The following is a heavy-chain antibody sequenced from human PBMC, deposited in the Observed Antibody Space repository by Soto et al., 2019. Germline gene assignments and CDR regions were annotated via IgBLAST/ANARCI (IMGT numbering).Heavy chain of an antibody. CDR3: AKDRMGAGVRGYFDY. D-gene: IGHD3-10*01. J-gene: IGHJ4*02. CDR2: IIYDGSTK. CDR1: GFTFISYG. V-gene: IGHV3-30*18. Sequence: QVQLVESGGGVVQPGRSLRLSCAASGFTFISYGMHWVRQAQGKGLEGVAVIIYDGSTKYYADSVKGRFTISRDNSKSTLYLQMNSLRAEDTAVYYCAKDRMGAGVRGYFDYWGQGTLVTVSS.